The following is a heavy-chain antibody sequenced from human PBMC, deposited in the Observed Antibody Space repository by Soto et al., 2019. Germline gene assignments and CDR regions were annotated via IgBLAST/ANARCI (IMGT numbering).Heavy chain of an antibody. CDR1: GFTFSSYA. D-gene: IGHD2-2*01. CDR2: ISTSGGST. Sequence: EVQLLESGGGLVQPGGSLRLSCAASGFTFSSYAIAWVRQAPGKGLEWVSTISTSGGSTYYADSVKGRFTISRDNFKNTVYLQMNSLRAEDTALCYCAKAGCSGTTSSCYGWFDPWGQGTLVTVSS. J-gene: IGHJ5*02. V-gene: IGHV3-23*01. CDR3: AKAGCSGTTSSCYGWFDP.